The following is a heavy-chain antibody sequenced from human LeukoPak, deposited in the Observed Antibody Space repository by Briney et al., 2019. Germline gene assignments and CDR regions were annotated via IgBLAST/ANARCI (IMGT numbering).Heavy chain of an antibody. V-gene: IGHV3-33*01. Sequence: HPGRSLRLSCAASGFTFSSYGMHWVRQAPGKGLEWVAVIWYDGSNKYYADSVKGRFTISRDNSKNTLYLQMNSLRAEDTAVYYCARDMVKYYGSGLDYWGQGTLVTVSS. CDR1: GFTFSSYG. J-gene: IGHJ4*02. CDR3: ARDMVKYYGSGLDY. D-gene: IGHD3-10*01. CDR2: IWYDGSNK.